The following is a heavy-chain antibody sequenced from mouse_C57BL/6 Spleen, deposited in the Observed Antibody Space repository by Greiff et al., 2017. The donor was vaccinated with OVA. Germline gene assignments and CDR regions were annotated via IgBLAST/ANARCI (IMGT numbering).Heavy chain of an antibody. Sequence: VKVVESGAELAKPGASVKLSCKASGYTFTSYWMHWVKQRPGQGLEWIGYINPSSGYTKYNQKFKDKATLTADKSSSTAYMQLSSLTYEDSAVYYCARYNDGYPVGFAYWGQGTLVTVSA. CDR3: ARYNDGYPVGFAY. D-gene: IGHD2-3*01. CDR2: INPSSGYT. J-gene: IGHJ3*01. CDR1: GYTFTSYW. V-gene: IGHV1-7*01.